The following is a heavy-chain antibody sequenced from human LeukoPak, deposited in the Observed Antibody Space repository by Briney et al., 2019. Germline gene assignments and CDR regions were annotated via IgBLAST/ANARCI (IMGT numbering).Heavy chain of an antibody. CDR2: INAGNGNT. CDR3: ARGYYYDSSGFDAFDI. D-gene: IGHD3-22*01. CDR1: GYTFTSYA. J-gene: IGHJ3*02. Sequence: GASVKVSCKASGYTFTSYAMHWVRQAPGQRLEWMGWINAGNGNTKYSQKFQGRVTITRDTSASTAYMELSSLRSEDTAVYYCARGYYYDSSGFDAFDIWGQGTMVTVSS. V-gene: IGHV1-3*01.